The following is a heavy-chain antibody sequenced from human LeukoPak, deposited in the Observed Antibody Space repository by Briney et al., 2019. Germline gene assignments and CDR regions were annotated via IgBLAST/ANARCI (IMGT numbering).Heavy chain of an antibody. D-gene: IGHD6-6*01. CDR1: GGSVSSGSYY. CDR2: IYYSGSS. V-gene: IGHV4-61*01. J-gene: IGHJ4*02. CDR3: ARFDSSSSLDY. Sequence: SETLSLTCTVSGGSVSSGSYYWSWIRQPPGKGLEWIGYIYYSGSSNYNPSLKSRVTISVDTSKSQFSLKLSSVTAADTAVYYCARFDSSSSLDYWGQGTLVTVSS.